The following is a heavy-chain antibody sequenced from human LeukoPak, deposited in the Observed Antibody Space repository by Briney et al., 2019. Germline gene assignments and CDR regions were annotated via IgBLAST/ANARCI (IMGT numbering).Heavy chain of an antibody. CDR3: ATPGWLPARYYYYGMDV. CDR2: LILILGRE. CDR1: GGTFNNFA. Sequence: SVKVSCKASGGTFNNFAFSWVRQAPGQGLEWMGRLILILGRENYAQKFQGRVTITADKSTSTAYMELSSLRSEDTAVYYCATPGWLPARYYYYGMDVWGQGTTVTVSS. V-gene: IGHV1-69*04. D-gene: IGHD5-24*01. J-gene: IGHJ6*02.